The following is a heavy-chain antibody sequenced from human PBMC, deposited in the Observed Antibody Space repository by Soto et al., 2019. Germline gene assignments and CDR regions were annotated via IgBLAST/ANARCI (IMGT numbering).Heavy chain of an antibody. V-gene: IGHV3-53*01. Sequence: GGSLRLSCAAPGFTFSNDSMDWVRQAPGKGLEWVAESYSTGGTEYADSVKGRFSISRDNSKNMLFLQMNSLRVEDTALYYCARDREPDGIWTFDSWGQGTLVTVSS. D-gene: IGHD3-9*01. J-gene: IGHJ4*02. CDR1: GFTFSNDS. CDR3: ARDREPDGIWTFDS. CDR2: SYSTGGT.